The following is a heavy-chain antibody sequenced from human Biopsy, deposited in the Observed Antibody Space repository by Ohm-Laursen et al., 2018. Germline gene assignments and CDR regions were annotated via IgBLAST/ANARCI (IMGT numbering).Heavy chain of an antibody. Sequence: GTLSLTCTVSGGSISSSTTYYWAWLRQPPGKGLVWIGSIYNTETTFYNPSLKSRVTISVNTSTNQFSMKRSSVTAADTALYFCARHPTGFWFDPWGHGTLVTVSS. CDR2: IYNTETT. V-gene: IGHV4-39*01. CDR1: GGSISSSTTYY. CDR3: ARHPTGFWFDP. J-gene: IGHJ5*02.